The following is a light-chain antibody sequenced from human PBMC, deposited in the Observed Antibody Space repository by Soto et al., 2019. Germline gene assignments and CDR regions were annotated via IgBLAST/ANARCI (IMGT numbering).Light chain of an antibody. V-gene: IGKV3D-15*01. CDR1: QTVSSN. Sequence: EIVMTQSPVTLSVSPGERATLSCRASQTVSSNLAWYQQKPGQAPRLVIYGAYTRATGIPARFSGSGSGTEFTLTISSLQSEDFAVYYCQQRSNWQWTFGQGTKVDIK. CDR2: GAY. CDR3: QQRSNWQWT. J-gene: IGKJ1*01.